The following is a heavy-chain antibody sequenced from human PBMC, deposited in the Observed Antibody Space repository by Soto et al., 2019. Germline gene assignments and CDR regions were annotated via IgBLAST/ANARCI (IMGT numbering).Heavy chain of an antibody. CDR1: GYTFTSYA. CDR3: ARDILDYSIYDAAPLYYYYYGMDV. Sequence: GASVKVSCKASGYTFTSYAMHWVRQAPGQRLERMGWINAGNGNTKYSQKFQGRVTITRDTSASTAYMELSSLRSEDTAVYYCARDILDYSIYDAAPLYYYYYGMDVWGQGTTVTVSS. J-gene: IGHJ6*02. D-gene: IGHD4-4*01. CDR2: INAGNGNT. V-gene: IGHV1-3*01.